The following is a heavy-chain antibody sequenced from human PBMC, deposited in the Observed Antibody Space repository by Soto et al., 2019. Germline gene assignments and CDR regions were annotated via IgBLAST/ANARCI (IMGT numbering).Heavy chain of an antibody. Sequence: QVQLVESGGGLVKPGGSLRLSCAASGFTFSDYYMSWIRQAPGKGLEWVSYISSSSSTIHYAESVKGRFTISRDNARNALYLHMNGLRAEDTAVHYCATDHSSSGYDGMDVWGGGTTVTVCS. CDR1: GFTFSDYY. CDR2: ISSSSSTI. D-gene: IGHD6-19*01. V-gene: IGHV3-11*01. CDR3: ATDHSSSGYDGMDV. J-gene: IGHJ6*04.